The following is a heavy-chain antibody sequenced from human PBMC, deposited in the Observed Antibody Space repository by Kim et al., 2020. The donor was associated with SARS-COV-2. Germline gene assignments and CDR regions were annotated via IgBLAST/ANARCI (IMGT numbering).Heavy chain of an antibody. CDR1: GYIFTTYN. V-gene: IGHV1-3*04. Sequence: ASVKVSCKASGYIFTTYNMHWVRQAPGQGLEWMGWIHIGNGDTRSSQKFQDRVTMTRDTSANTAYMELSNLSSEDTAVYYCTREHQFDSGSYFELFWGQGTLVSVSS. J-gene: IGHJ4*02. D-gene: IGHD3-10*01. CDR3: TREHQFDSGSYFELF. CDR2: IHIGNGDT.